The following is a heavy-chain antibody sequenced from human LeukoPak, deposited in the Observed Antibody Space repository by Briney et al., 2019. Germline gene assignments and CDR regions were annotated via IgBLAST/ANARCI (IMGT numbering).Heavy chain of an antibody. V-gene: IGHV4-39*07. Sequence: SETLSLTCTVSGGSISSSYYYWGWIRQPPGKGLEWIGSIYSSGSTNYNPSLKSRVTISVDTSKNQFSLKLSSVTAADTAVYYCARTMGHGSSWYYGMDVWGQGTTVTVSS. D-gene: IGHD6-13*01. CDR2: IYSSGST. CDR3: ARTMGHGSSWYYGMDV. CDR1: GGSISSSYYY. J-gene: IGHJ6*02.